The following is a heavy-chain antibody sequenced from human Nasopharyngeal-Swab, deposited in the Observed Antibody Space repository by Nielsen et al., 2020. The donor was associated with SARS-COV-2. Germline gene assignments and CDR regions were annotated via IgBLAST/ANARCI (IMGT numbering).Heavy chain of an antibody. Sequence: SETLSLTCTVSGGAMTKTSYYWGWVRQAPGKGLEWIGSIYESGTTYYNPALKSRVSISVDTSRNQFSLNLASVTAADTAIYYCVRPFAGSGPCWYYYMDVWGKGTTVTVSS. V-gene: IGHV4-39*01. J-gene: IGHJ6*03. CDR2: IYESGTT. CDR3: VRPFAGSGPCWYYYMDV. D-gene: IGHD2-15*01. CDR1: GGAMTKTSYY.